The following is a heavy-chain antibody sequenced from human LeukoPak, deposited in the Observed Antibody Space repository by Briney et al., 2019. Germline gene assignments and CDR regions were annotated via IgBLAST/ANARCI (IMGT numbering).Heavy chain of an antibody. V-gene: IGHV4-61*02. D-gene: IGHD2-2*01. CDR3: ARDSSSYDAFDI. CDR1: GGSISSGSYY. CDR2: IYTSGST. J-gene: IGHJ3*02. Sequence: SETLSLTCTVSGGSISSGSYYWSWIRQPAGKGLEWIGRIYTSGSTNYNPSLKSRVTISVDTSKNQFSLKLSSVTAADTAVYYCARDSSSYDAFDIWGQGTMVTVSS.